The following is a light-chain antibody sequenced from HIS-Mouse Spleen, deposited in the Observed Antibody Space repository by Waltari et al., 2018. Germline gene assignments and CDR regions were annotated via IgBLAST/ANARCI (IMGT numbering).Light chain of an antibody. CDR2: DVS. CDR1: SSDVGGYNY. V-gene: IGLV2-11*01. CDR3: CSYAGSYTLV. J-gene: IGLJ2*01. Sequence: QSALTQPRSVSGSPGQSVTISCPGTSSDVGGYNYVSWYQQHPGKAPKRMIYDVSKRPSGVPDRFSGSKSGNTASLTISGLQAEDEADYYCCSYAGSYTLVFGGGTKLTVL.